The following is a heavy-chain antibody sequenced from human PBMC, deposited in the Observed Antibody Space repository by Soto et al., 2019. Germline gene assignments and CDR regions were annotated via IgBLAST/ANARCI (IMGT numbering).Heavy chain of an antibody. Sequence: EVQLLESGGGLVQPGGSLRLSCAASGFTFSSYAMTWVRQAPGKGLQWVSGISGPGGTTYYADSVKGRSTISRDNSKSTLYFQVNNLRAEDTAIYYCAKSISFGGVIAYTLDYWGQGALVTVSS. J-gene: IGHJ4*02. V-gene: IGHV3-23*01. CDR3: AKSISFGGVIAYTLDY. CDR1: GFTFSSYA. CDR2: ISGPGGTT. D-gene: IGHD3-16*01.